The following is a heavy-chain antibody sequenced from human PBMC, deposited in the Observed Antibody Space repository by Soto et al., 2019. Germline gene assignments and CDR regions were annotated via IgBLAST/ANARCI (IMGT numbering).Heavy chain of an antibody. CDR2: IYLNDDK. CDR1: GFSLSTSGEG. Sequence: SGPTLVNPTQTLTLTCTFSGFSLSTSGEGVGWNRQPPGKALEWLALIYLNDDKSYSPSLKSRLTITKDTSKNQVVLTMTNMDPVDTSPYYFAHGRGALMVRGTNWFDTWGQGTLVTVSS. V-gene: IGHV2-5*01. J-gene: IGHJ5*02. CDR3: AHGRGALMVRGTNWFDT. D-gene: IGHD3-10*01.